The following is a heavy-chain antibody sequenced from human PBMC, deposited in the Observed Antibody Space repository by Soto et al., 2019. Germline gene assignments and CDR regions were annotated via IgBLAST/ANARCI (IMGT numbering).Heavy chain of an antibody. CDR3: AKSGSSGWYGWFDP. D-gene: IGHD6-19*01. CDR1: GFSLRTSGVG. CDR2: IYWNDDK. Sequence: GSGPTLVNPTPPLTLTCIFSGFSLRTSGVGVGWIRQPPGKALEWPGFIYWNDDKRYSPSLKSRLTITKDTSKNQVVLTMTNMDPVDTATYYCAKSGSSGWYGWFDPWGQGTLVTVSS. V-gene: IGHV2-5*01. J-gene: IGHJ5*02.